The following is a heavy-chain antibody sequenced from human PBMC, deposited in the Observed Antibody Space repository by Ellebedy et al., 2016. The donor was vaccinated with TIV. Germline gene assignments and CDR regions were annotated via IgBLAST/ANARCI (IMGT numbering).Heavy chain of an antibody. V-gene: IGHV3-11*06. CDR1: GFTFTDYY. Sequence: GGSLRLXXAASGFTFTDYYMTWIRQAPGKGLEWVSYISGSSSHTSYADSVKGRFTISRDNGKSSLYLQMNSLRAEDTAVYYCARDLTGYAMDHWGQGTLVTVSS. CDR2: ISGSSSHT. CDR3: ARDLTGYAMDH. J-gene: IGHJ4*02. D-gene: IGHD3-9*01.